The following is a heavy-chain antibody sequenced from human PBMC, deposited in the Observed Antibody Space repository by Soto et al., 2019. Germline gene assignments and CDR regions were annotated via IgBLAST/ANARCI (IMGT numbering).Heavy chain of an antibody. Sequence: GASVKVSCQASGGTFSSHAISWVRQAPGQGLEWMGGIIPIFGTANYAQKFQGRVTITADESTSTAYMELSSLRSEDTAVYYCARDSWFGELPWTHGMDVWGQGTTVTVSS. D-gene: IGHD3-10*01. J-gene: IGHJ6*02. CDR3: ARDSWFGELPWTHGMDV. CDR1: GGTFSSHA. CDR2: IIPIFGTA. V-gene: IGHV1-69*13.